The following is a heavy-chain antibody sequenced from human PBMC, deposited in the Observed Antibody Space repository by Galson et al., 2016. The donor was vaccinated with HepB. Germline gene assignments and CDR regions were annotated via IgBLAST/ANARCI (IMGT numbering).Heavy chain of an antibody. V-gene: IGHV3-53*01. J-gene: IGHJ6*04. CDR3: ARATRYFDWRYQYGMDV. Sequence: SLRLSCAASGLSVSSDYMSWVRQALGKGLEWAAVISSGGYTSYAQSVKGRLTISRDNSKNTLYLQMNRLRPEDTAVYYCARATRYFDWRYQYGMDVWGKGTTVTVSS. CDR2: ISSGGYT. D-gene: IGHD3-9*01. CDR1: GLSVSSDY.